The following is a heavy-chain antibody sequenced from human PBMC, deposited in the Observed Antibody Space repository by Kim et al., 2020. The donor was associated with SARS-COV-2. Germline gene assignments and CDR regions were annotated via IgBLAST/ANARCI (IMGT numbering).Heavy chain of an antibody. D-gene: IGHD6-13*01. J-gene: IGHJ4*02. CDR3: ARAQGSSWYPNTLYTLGY. CDR1: GYTFTSYG. CDR2: ISAYNGNT. Sequence: ASVKVSCKASGYTFTSYGISWVRQAPGQGLEWMGWISAYNGNTNYAQKLQGRVTMTTDTSTSTAYMELRSLRSDDTAVYYCARAQGSSWYPNTLYTLGYWGQGTLATVSS. V-gene: IGHV1-18*01.